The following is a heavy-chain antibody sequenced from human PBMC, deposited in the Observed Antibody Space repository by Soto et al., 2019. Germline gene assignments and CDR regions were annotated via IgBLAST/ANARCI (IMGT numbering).Heavy chain of an antibody. Sequence: SETLSLTCSISGGSISGYYWSWIRQSPGKGLEWIGYIYYTGNTYYNPSFKSRVTISVDTSKNQFFLNLSSVTAADTAVYYCEKVVGKNWFDPWGQGTLVTVSS. CDR2: IYYTGNT. V-gene: IGHV4-59*01. CDR3: EKVVGKNWFDP. CDR1: GGSISGYY. D-gene: IGHD2-15*01. J-gene: IGHJ5*02.